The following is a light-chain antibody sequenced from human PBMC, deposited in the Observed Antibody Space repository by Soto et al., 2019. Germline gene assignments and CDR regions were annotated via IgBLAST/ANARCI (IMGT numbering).Light chain of an antibody. Sequence: QSALTQPASVSGSPGQSITISCTGTSSDVGSSNLVSWYQHHPGKAPKRMIYEVSKRPSGVSNRLSGSKSGNTASLTISGLQAEDEADYYCCSYAGSSTSHVVFGGGTKLTVL. J-gene: IGLJ2*01. CDR1: SSDVGSSNL. CDR2: EVS. CDR3: CSYAGSSTSHVV. V-gene: IGLV2-23*02.